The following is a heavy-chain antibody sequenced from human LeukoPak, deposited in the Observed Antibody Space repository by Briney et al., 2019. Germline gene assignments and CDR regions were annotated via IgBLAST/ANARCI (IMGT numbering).Heavy chain of an antibody. J-gene: IGHJ4*02. CDR2: IIPIFGTA. D-gene: IGHD3-22*01. CDR1: RGTFSSYA. CDR3: ARSGPYDSSGPARY. V-gene: IGHV1-69*05. Sequence: SVKVSCKASRGTFSSYAISWVRQAPGQGLEWMGGIIPIFGTANYAQKFQGRVTITTDESTSTAYMELSSLRSEDTAVYYCARSGPYDSSGPARYWGQGTLVTVSS.